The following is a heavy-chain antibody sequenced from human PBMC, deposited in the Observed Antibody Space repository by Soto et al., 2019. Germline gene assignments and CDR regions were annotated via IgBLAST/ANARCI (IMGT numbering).Heavy chain of an antibody. V-gene: IGHV1-58*01. CDR2: IVVGSGNT. Sequence: QMQLVQSGPEVKKPGTSVKVSCKASGFTFTSSAVQWVRQARGQRLEWIGWIVVGSGNTNYAQKFQERVTITRDMSTSTAYMELSSLRSEDTAVYYCAAAVFSSGCYHDAFDIWGQGTMVTVSS. J-gene: IGHJ3*02. CDR3: AAAVFSSGCYHDAFDI. D-gene: IGHD6-19*01. CDR1: GFTFTSSA.